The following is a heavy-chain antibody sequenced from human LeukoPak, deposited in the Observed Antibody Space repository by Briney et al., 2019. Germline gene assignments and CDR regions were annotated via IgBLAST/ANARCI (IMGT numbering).Heavy chain of an antibody. J-gene: IGHJ5*01. CDR3: ARVRRSLNWFDS. D-gene: IGHD3-3*01. Sequence: SETLSLTYAVSGDSISTTNYYWGWIRQPPGKGLEWIGIIYYSGITHYNPSLKSRVTILVDTSKNQFSLKLSSVTDADTAVYYCARVRRSLNWFDSWGQGTLVTVSS. V-gene: IGHV4-39*01. CDR1: GDSISTTNYY. CDR2: IYYSGIT.